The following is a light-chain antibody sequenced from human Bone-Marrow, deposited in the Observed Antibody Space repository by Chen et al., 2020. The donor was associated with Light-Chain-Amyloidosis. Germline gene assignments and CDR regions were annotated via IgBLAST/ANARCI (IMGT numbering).Light chain of an antibody. Sequence: SSELTQDPAVSVALGQTGRITCQGDSLRNYYANWYQQKPGQAPVLVNYGKNNRPLGIPDRFSGSTSGNTASLTITGAQAEDESDYYCNSRDSSGDLYLFGTGTKVTVL. CDR3: NSRDSSGDLYL. V-gene: IGLV3-19*01. J-gene: IGLJ1*01. CDR2: GKN. CDR1: SLRNYY.